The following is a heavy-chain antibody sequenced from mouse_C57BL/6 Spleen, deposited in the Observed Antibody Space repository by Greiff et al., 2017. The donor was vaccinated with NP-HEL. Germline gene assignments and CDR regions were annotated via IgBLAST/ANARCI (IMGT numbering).Heavy chain of an antibody. Sequence: DVMLVESGGGLVKPGGSLKLSCAASGFTFSSYAMSWVRQTPEKRLEWVATISDGGSYTYYPDNVKGRFTISRDNAKNNLYLQMSHLKSEDTAMYYCARDGDYGPNPFFDYWGQGTTLTVSS. D-gene: IGHD1-1*02. CDR3: ARDGDYGPNPFFDY. CDR1: GFTFSSYA. J-gene: IGHJ2*01. CDR2: ISDGGSYT. V-gene: IGHV5-4*01.